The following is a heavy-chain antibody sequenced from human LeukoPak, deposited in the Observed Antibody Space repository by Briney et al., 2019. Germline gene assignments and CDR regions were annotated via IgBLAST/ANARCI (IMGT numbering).Heavy chain of an antibody. J-gene: IGHJ4*02. CDR2: ISSSSSYI. CDR1: GFTFSSYS. Sequence: GGSLRLSCAASGFTFSSYSMTWVRQAPGKGLEWVSSISSSSSYIYYADSVKGRFTISRDNAKNSLYLQMYSLRAEDTAVYYCAREAGRWLQSVYWGQGTLVTVSS. CDR3: AREAGRWLQSVY. D-gene: IGHD3-10*01. V-gene: IGHV3-21*01.